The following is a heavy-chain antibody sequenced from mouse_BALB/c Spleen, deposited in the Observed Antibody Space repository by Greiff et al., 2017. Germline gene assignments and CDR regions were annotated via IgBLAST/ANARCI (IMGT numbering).Heavy chain of an antibody. CDR2: INPSTGYT. CDR1: GYTFTSYW. Sequence: QVQLKESGAELAKPGASVKMSCKASGYTFTSYWMHWVKQRPGQGLEWIGYINPSTGYTEYNQKFKDKATLTADKSSSTAYMQLSSLTSEDSAVYYCARGYGSSYYFDYWGQGTSVTVSS. CDR3: ARGYGSSYYFDY. D-gene: IGHD1-1*01. J-gene: IGHJ4*01. V-gene: IGHV1-7*01.